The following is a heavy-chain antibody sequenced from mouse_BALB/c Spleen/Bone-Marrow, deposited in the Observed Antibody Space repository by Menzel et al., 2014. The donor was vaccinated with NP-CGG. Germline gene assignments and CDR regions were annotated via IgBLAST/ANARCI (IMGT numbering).Heavy chain of an antibody. V-gene: IGHV6-6*02. Sequence: EVKLVESGGGLVQPGGSMKLSCAASGFTFSDHWMNWVRQSPERGLEWVAEIRLKSNDYATHYAESVKGRFTISRRWXTSKSSVYLQMNNLRDEDTGIYFCTRRTTGGGWFPSWGQGTLVTVSA. J-gene: IGHJ3*01. CDR1: GFTFSDHW. CDR2: IRLKSNDYAT. D-gene: IGHD1-1*01. CDR3: TRRTTGGGWFPS.